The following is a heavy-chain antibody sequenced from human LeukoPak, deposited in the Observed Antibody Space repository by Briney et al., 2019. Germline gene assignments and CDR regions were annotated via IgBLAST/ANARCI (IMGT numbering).Heavy chain of an antibody. CDR1: GFTFSSYA. CDR3: AKSDGSGSYYTTAIYYYYYGMDV. V-gene: IGHV3-30-3*02. Sequence: GSLRLSCAASGFTFSSYAMHWVRQAPGKGLEWVAVISYDGSNKYYADSVKGRFTISRDNSKNTLYLQMNSLRAEDTAVYYCAKSDGSGSYYTTAIYYYYYGMDVWGQGTRSPSP. D-gene: IGHD3-10*01. J-gene: IGHJ6*02. CDR2: ISYDGSNK.